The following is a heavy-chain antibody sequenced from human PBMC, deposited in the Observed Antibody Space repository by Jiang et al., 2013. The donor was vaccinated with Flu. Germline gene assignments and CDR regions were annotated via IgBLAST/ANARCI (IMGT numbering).Heavy chain of an antibody. D-gene: IGHD3-22*01. J-gene: IGHJ4*02. CDR3: ARSRAYDSSGYYSHYFDY. Sequence: YAQKFQGRVTMTTDTSTSTAYMELRSLRSDDTAVYYCARSRAYDSSGYYSHYFDYWGQGTLVTVSS. V-gene: IGHV1-18*01.